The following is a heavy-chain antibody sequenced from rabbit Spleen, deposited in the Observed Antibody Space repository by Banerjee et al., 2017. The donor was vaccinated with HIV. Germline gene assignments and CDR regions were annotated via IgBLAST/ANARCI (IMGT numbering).Heavy chain of an antibody. D-gene: IGHD8-1*01. V-gene: IGHV1S40*01. Sequence: QSLEESGGDLVKPGASLTLTCTASGFSFSSNYYMCWVRQAPGKGLEWIACIYAGSSGYTYYASWATGRFTRSKASSTTVTLQMTSLTAADTATYFCARDAGSSFSTYGMDLWGPGTLVTVS. J-gene: IGHJ6*01. CDR1: GFSFSSNYY. CDR2: IYAGSSGYT. CDR3: ARDAGSSFSTYGMDL.